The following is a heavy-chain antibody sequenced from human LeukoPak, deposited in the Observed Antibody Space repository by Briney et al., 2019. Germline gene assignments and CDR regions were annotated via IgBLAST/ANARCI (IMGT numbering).Heavy chain of an antibody. D-gene: IGHD2-2*01. V-gene: IGHV3-23*01. Sequence: GGSLRLSCAASGFTFDDYGMGWVRQAPGKGLEWVSAMTGSGGRTYYADSVKGRFTISRDNSENTLYLQINSLRAEDTAVYHCAEDRPGAILWFDFWGQGTLVTVSS. J-gene: IGHJ4*02. CDR1: GFTFDDYG. CDR3: AEDRPGAILWFDF. CDR2: MTGSGGRT.